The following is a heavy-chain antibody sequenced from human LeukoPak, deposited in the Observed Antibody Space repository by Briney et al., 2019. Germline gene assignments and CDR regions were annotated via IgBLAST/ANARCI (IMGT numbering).Heavy chain of an antibody. CDR3: ARDRNYYDSSFQH. J-gene: IGHJ1*01. D-gene: IGHD3-22*01. Sequence: SETLSLTCAVYGGSFSDYYWSWIRQPPGKGLEWIGEINHSGSTNYNPSLKSRVTISVDTSKNQFSLKLRSVTAADTAVYYCARDRNYYDSSFQHWGQGTLVTVSS. CDR1: GGSFSDYY. V-gene: IGHV4-34*01. CDR2: INHSGST.